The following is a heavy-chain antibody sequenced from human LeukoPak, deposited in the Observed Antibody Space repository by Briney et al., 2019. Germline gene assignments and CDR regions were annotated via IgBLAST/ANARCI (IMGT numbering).Heavy chain of an antibody. V-gene: IGHV1-2*04. CDR1: GYTFTGYY. CDR3: ARDSSPDYYGSGSYYNSAFDI. Sequence: GASVKVSCKASGYTFTGYYMHWVRQAPEQGLDWLGGSTPNSGGTNYAQKFQGWVTMTRDTSISTAYMELSRLRSDDTAVYYCARDSSPDYYGSGSYYNSAFDIWGQGTMVTVSS. J-gene: IGHJ3*02. D-gene: IGHD3-10*01. CDR2: STPNSGGT.